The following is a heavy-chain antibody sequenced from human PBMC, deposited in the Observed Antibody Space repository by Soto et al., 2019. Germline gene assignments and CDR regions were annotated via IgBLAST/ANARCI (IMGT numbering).Heavy chain of an antibody. V-gene: IGHV1-69*02. D-gene: IGHD6-19*01. CDR3: ASGPRIAVAGSSNCFDP. J-gene: IGHJ5*02. CDR1: GGTFSSYT. CDR2: IIPILGIA. Sequence: GASVKVSCKASGGTFSSYTISWVRQAPGQGLEWMGRIIPILGIANYAQKFQGRVTITADKSTSTAYLELSSLRSEATVVYYCASGPRIAVAGSSNCFDPWGQGTLVTVSS.